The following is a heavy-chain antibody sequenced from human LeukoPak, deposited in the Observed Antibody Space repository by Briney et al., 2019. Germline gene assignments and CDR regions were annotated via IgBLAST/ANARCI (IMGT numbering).Heavy chain of an antibody. CDR2: IHSDGSTT. V-gene: IGHV3-74*01. Sequence: GGSLRLSCAASGXTFSSYWMHWVRQAPGKGLVWVSRIHSDGSTTDYADSVMGRFTISRDNAKNTLYLQMNNLRAGDTAVYYCARDRAYCSPTSCYTNHFDYWGQGTLVTVSS. D-gene: IGHD2-2*02. CDR1: GXTFSSYW. CDR3: ARDRAYCSPTSCYTNHFDY. J-gene: IGHJ4*02.